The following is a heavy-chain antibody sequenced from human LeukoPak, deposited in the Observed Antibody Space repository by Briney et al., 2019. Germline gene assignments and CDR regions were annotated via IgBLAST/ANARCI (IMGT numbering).Heavy chain of an antibody. CDR1: GDGFDNYW. D-gene: IGHD4/OR15-4a*01. J-gene: IGHJ5*02. Sequence: GESLKISCRVSGDGFDNYWIGWVRHMSGEGLQWVAITHPSSSATHYSPSFQGRVSISADKAITTAYPQWNSLRTSDTAIYFCARRAHLAQLGADWFDPWGQGTLVTVSS. CDR3: ARRAHLAQLGADWFDP. CDR2: THPSSSAT. V-gene: IGHV5-51*01.